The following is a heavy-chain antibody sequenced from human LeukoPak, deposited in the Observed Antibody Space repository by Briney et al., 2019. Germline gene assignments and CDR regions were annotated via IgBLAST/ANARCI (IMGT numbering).Heavy chain of an antibody. V-gene: IGHV1-69*05. J-gene: IGHJ4*02. Sequence: ASVKVSCKASGGTFSGCAISWVRQAPGQGLEWLGGIIPIFGTANYAQKFQGRVTITTDESTSTVYMELSSLRSEDTAVYYCARVGIAAAGRPFDYWGQGTLATVSS. CDR3: ARVGIAAAGRPFDY. CDR2: IIPIFGTA. D-gene: IGHD6-13*01. CDR1: GGTFSGCA.